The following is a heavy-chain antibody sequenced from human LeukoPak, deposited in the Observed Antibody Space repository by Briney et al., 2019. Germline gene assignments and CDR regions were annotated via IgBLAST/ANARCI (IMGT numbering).Heavy chain of an antibody. Sequence: GASVKVSCKVSGYTLTESSMHWVRQAPGKGLEWMGGFDPEDGETIYAQKFQGRVTMTEDTSTDTAYMELSSLRSEDTAVYYCVTPPTESPGKLLRWHYWGQGTLVTVSS. V-gene: IGHV1-24*01. J-gene: IGHJ4*02. CDR2: FDPEDGET. D-gene: IGHD1-26*01. CDR3: VTPPTESPGKLLRWHY. CDR1: GYTLTESS.